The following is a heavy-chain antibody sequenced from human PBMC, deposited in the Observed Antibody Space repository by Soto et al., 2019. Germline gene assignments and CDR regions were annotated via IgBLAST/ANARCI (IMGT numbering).Heavy chain of an antibody. CDR2: VYVTGTGT. J-gene: IGHJ4*02. V-gene: IGHV1-46*01. Sequence: QVQLVQSGAEVKKPGASVKVSCKASGYPFTTYHLHWVRQAPGLGLEWMGIVYVTGTGTRSAQKFQGRLTMTSDRSTSTVYMELSSLRSEDTAVYYCARPEGYGSGSYYFDSWGQGTLVTVSS. CDR3: ARPEGYGSGSYYFDS. D-gene: IGHD3-10*01. CDR1: GYPFTTYH.